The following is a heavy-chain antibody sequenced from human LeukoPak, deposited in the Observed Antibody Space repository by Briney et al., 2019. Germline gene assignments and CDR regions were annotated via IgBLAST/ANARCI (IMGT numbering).Heavy chain of an antibody. D-gene: IGHD6-19*01. J-gene: IGHJ4*02. V-gene: IGHV3-11*04. CDR2: ISSSSSSV. CDR1: GFSFSDFY. Sequence: PGGSLRLSCVASGFSFSDFYMSWIRQAPGKGLEWVSYISSSSSSVHYADSVKGRFTIPRDNAKNSLYLQMNSLRAEDTAVYYCARPPYNSGWYCFDYWGQGTLVTVSS. CDR3: ARPPYNSGWYCFDY.